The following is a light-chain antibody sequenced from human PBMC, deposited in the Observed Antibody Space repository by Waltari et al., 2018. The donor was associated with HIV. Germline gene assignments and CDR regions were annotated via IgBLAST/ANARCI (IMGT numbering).Light chain of an antibody. CDR1: SSNIGSNC. CDR3: ATWNDSL. Sequence: QSVLTQPPSASGTPGQRVTISCSGSSSNIGSNCVYWNTNLPGTAPKLLVYRNNQRPSGVPDRLSGSKSGTSASLAISGLRSEDEADYYCATWNDSLVGGGTKLTVL. CDR2: RNN. V-gene: IGLV1-47*01. J-gene: IGLJ2*01.